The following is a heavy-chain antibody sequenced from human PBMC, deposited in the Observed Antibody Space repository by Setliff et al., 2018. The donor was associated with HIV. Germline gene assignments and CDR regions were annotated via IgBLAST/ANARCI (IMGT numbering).Heavy chain of an antibody. J-gene: IGHJ4*02. V-gene: IGHV4-4*02. D-gene: IGHD3-22*01. CDR1: GGSISSSNW. CDR2: IFHSGST. CDR3: ARGPNLLTHYYDSSGYAVGYSDH. Sequence: SETLSLTCAVSGGSISSSNWWSWVRQPPGKELEWIGEIFHSGSTNYNPSLKSRVTVLVDKSKNQLSLRLSSVTAADTAVYYCARGPNLLTHYYDSSGYAVGYSDHWGQGTLVTVSS.